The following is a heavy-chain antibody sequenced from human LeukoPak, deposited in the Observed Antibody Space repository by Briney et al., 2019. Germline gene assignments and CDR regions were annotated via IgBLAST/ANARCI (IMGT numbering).Heavy chain of an antibody. CDR3: ARRTGVHVSGFYDY. Sequence: GESLKISCKGARYSFSNYWIGWVRQMPRKGLEWMGIISPADSDTWYSPSFQGQVTISADKSINTTYLQWSSLKASDTATYYCARRTGVHVSGFYDYWGQGTLVTVSS. CDR1: RYSFSNYW. J-gene: IGHJ4*02. D-gene: IGHD6-19*01. V-gene: IGHV5-51*01. CDR2: ISPADSDT.